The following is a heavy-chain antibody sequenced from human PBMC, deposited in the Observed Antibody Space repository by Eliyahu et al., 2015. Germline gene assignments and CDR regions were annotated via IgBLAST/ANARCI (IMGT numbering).Heavy chain of an antibody. CDR1: GFTFSSHG. Sequence: QVQLVESGGGVVQPGNSLRLSCAASGFTFSSHGMHWVRQAPGKGLEWVAVVWSVGNSIYYADSVRGRFIISRDNSKNALYLDMYSLRVEDTALYHCVRHSEANGMDVWGQGTTVTVSS. D-gene: IGHD1-26*01. CDR3: VRHSEANGMDV. V-gene: IGHV3-33*01. J-gene: IGHJ6*02. CDR2: VWSVGNSI.